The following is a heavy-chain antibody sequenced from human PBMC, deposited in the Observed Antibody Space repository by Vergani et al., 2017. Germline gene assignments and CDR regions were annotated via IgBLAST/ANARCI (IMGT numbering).Heavy chain of an antibody. J-gene: IGHJ5*02. CDR2: LTGGGGST. CDR3: VKDAGSYENFVDT. Sequence: EVQLLESGGSLKQPGGSVRLSCAASGFTFSTYAMHWVRQAPGKGLEWVSALTGGGGSTYYADSFKGRFIISRDNSRNTLYLQMNSLRPEDTATYYCVKDAGSYENFVDTGGQGTRVTVSS. V-gene: IGHV3-23*01. CDR1: GFTFSTYA. D-gene: IGHD1-26*01.